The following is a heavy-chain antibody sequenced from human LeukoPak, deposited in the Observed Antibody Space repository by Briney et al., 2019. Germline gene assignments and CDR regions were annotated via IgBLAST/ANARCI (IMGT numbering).Heavy chain of an antibody. D-gene: IGHD3-9*01. V-gene: IGHV4-34*01. CDR2: INHSGST. J-gene: IGHJ4*02. Sequence: SETLSLTCAVYGGSFSGYYWSWIRQPPGKGLEWIGEINHSGSTNYNPSLKSRVAISVDTSKNQFSLKLSSATAADTAVYYCARGEYFDWLYRSQYYFDYWGQGTLVTASS. CDR3: ARGEYFDWLYRSQYYFDY. CDR1: GGSFSGYY.